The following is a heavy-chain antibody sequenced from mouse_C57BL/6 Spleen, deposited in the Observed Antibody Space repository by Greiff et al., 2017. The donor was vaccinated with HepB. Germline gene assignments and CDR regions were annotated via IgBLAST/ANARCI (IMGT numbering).Heavy chain of an antibody. V-gene: IGHV1-15*01. Sequence: VKLMESGAELVRPGASVTLSCKASGYTFTDYEMHWVKQTPVHGLEWIGAIDPETGGTAYNQKFKGKAILTADKSSSTAYMELRSLTSEDSAVYYCTRSQDYPFAYWGQGTLVTVSA. J-gene: IGHJ3*01. CDR1: GYTFTDYE. CDR2: IDPETGGT. D-gene: IGHD5-5*01. CDR3: TRSQDYPFAY.